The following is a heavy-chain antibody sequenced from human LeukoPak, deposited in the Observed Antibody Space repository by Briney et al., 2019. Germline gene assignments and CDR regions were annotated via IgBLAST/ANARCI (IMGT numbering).Heavy chain of an antibody. CDR3: ANSNGDYDMGYYFDY. J-gene: IGHJ4*02. CDR2: INHSGST. Sequence: KPSETLSLTCAVYGGSFSGYYWSWIRQPPGKGLEWIGEINHSGSTNYNPSLKSRVTISVDTSKNQFSLKLSSVTAADTAVYYCANSNGDYDMGYYFDYWGQGTLVTVSS. D-gene: IGHD4-17*01. CDR1: GGSFSGYY. V-gene: IGHV4-34*01.